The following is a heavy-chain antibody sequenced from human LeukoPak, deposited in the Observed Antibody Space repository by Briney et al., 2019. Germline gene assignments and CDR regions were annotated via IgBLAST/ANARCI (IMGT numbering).Heavy chain of an antibody. CDR1: GGSISSGGYY. V-gene: IGHV4-34*01. CDR2: INHSGST. D-gene: IGHD1-14*01. Sequence: SETLSLTCAVSGGSISSGGYYWSWIRQPPGKGLEWIGEINHSGSTNYNPSLKSRVTISVDTSKNQFSLKLSSVTAADTAVYYCARVRSQRVGDNWFDPWGQGTLVTVSS. CDR3: ARVRSQRVGDNWFDP. J-gene: IGHJ5*02.